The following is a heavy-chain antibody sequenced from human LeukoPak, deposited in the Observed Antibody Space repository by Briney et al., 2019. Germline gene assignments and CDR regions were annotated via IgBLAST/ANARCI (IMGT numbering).Heavy chain of an antibody. CDR2: ISSSSSSYI. V-gene: IGHV3-21*01. Sequence: PGGSLRLSCAASGFTFSSYSVNWVRQAPGKGLEWVSSISSSSSSYIYYADSVKGRFTISRDNAKNSLYLQMNSLRAEDTAVYYCASSLGVAVAGIDYWGQGTLVTVSS. J-gene: IGHJ4*02. D-gene: IGHD6-19*01. CDR3: ASSLGVAVAGIDY. CDR1: GFTFSSYS.